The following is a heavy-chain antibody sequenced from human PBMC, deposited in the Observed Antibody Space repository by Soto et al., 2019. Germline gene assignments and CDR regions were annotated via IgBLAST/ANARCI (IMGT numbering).Heavy chain of an antibody. CDR1: CGSINSFY. CDR2: IYYTGST. V-gene: IGHV4-59*08. Sequence: ASEPLPLTCTVSCGSINSFYWRWIRKPPGKGLEWIGYIYYTGSTNYNPSLKSRVTISIDTSKNQFSLKLNSVTAADTAVYYCGRCSSSCRDFDYWGQGTLVTVSS. CDR3: GRCSSSCRDFDY. J-gene: IGHJ4*02. D-gene: IGHD6-13*01.